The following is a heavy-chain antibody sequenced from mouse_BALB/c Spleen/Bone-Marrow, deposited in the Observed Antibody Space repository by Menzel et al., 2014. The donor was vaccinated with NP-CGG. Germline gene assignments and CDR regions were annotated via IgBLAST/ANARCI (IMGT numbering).Heavy chain of an antibody. CDR3: AVYDYEGFAY. J-gene: IGHJ3*01. V-gene: IGHV14-3*02. Sequence: VQLQQSGAELVKPGASVKLSCTASGFNIKDTYMHWVKQRPEQGLEWIGRIDPANGNTKYDPKFQGKATITADTSSNTAYLQLSSLTSEDTAVYDCAVYDYEGFAYWAKGLWSLSLQ. CDR2: IDPANGNT. D-gene: IGHD2-4*01. CDR1: GFNIKDTY.